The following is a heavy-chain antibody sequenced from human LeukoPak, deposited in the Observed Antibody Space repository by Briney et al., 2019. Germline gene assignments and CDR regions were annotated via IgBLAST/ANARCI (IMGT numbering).Heavy chain of an antibody. CDR2: IYYSGST. CDR3: ARASREMATIREAYFDY. CDR1: GGSISSYY. J-gene: IGHJ4*02. Sequence: ASETLSLTCTVSGGSISSYYWSWIRQPPGKGLEWIGYIYYSGSTNYNPSLKSRVTISVDTSKNQFSLKLSSVTAADTAVYYCARASREMATIREAYFDYWGQGTLVTVSS. V-gene: IGHV4-59*01. D-gene: IGHD5-24*01.